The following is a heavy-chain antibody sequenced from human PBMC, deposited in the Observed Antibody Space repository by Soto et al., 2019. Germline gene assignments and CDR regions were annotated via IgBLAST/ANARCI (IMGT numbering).Heavy chain of an antibody. Sequence: QVQLQESGPGLVKPSGTLSLTCAVSGGSISSSNWWSWVRHPPGQRLEWIGGIDHCGSTNYNQSPKRRVSIAVDKSKNQFALKRSSVTAADTAVDYWASLRNYGSGREYWGQGTLVTVSS. J-gene: IGHJ4*02. CDR2: IDHCGST. CDR1: GGSISSSNW. V-gene: IGHV4-4*02. D-gene: IGHD3-10*01. CDR3: ASLRNYGSGREY.